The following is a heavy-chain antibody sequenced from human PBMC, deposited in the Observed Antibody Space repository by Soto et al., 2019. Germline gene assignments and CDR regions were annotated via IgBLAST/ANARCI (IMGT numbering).Heavy chain of an antibody. V-gene: IGHV1-69*06. CDR3: ARALALGIAVAGRGPGYYYYGMDV. CDR2: IIPIFGTA. CDR1: GGTFSSYA. Sequence: SVKVSCKASGGTFSSYAISWVRQAPGQGLEWMGGIIPIFGTANYAQKFQGRVTITADKSTSTAYMELGSLRSEDTAVYYCARALALGIAVAGRGPGYYYYGMDVWGQGTTVTVSS. J-gene: IGHJ6*02. D-gene: IGHD6-19*01.